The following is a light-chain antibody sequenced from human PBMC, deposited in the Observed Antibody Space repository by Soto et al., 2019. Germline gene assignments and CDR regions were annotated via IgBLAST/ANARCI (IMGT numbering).Light chain of an antibody. CDR1: QSLLHSSGNNY. CDR2: LGS. J-gene: IGKJ4*02. CDR3: MQALQSPLT. V-gene: IGKV2-28*01. Sequence: DIVMTQSPLSLPVTPGDSASISCRSSQSLLHSSGNNYLDWYLQKPGQSPQLLIYLGSNRSPGVPDKFRGSGSGKDATLKISRVEAEDGGIYYCMQALQSPLTFGGGTKVEIK.